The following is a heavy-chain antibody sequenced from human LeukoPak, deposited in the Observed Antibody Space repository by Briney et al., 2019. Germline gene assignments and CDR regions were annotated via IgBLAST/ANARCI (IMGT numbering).Heavy chain of an antibody. V-gene: IGHV3-23*01. D-gene: IGHD1-26*01. CDR3: AKGFHSGSFNELDY. Sequence: GGSLRLSCTASGFTFSDYAMSWVRQAPGKGLEWVSGTTGRADITHYADSVKGRFIISRDNSKNTLDLQMDSLRAEDTAVYHRAKGFHSGSFNELDYWGQGTLVTVSS. CDR1: GFTFSDYA. CDR2: TTGRADIT. J-gene: IGHJ4*02.